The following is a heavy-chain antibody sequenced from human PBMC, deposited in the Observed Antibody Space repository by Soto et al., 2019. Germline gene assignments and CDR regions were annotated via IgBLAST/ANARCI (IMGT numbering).Heavy chain of an antibody. D-gene: IGHD1-1*01. CDR2: INPKSGGA. J-gene: IGHJ4*02. CDR1: GYSFTDYH. CDR3: ASPNRRDGYNYYFDY. V-gene: IGHV1-2*04. Sequence: ASVKVSCKASGYSFTDYHIHWVLQAPGQGLEWLGRINPKSGGASTAQKFQGWVTMTTDTSISTASMELTRLTSDDTAIYYCASPNRRDGYNYYFDYWGQGTLVTVSS.